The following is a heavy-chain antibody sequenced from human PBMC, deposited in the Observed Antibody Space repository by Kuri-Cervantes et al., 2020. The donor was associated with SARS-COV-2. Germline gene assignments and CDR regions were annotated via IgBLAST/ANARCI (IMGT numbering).Heavy chain of an antibody. D-gene: IGHD4-17*01. J-gene: IGHJ5*02. Sequence: GSLRLSCTVSGGSISSYYWSWIRQPPGKGLEWIGYIYYSGSTNYNPSLKSRVTISVDTSKNQFSLKLSSVTAADTAVYYCAREQGLTTVNWFDPWGQGTLVTVSS. V-gene: IGHV4-59*01. CDR2: IYYSGST. CDR1: GGSISSYY. CDR3: AREQGLTTVNWFDP.